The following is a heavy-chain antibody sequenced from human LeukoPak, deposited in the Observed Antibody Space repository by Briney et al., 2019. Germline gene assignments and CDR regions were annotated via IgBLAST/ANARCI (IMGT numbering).Heavy chain of an antibody. J-gene: IGHJ4*02. Sequence: HPGGSLRLSCVASGFTFSSYGMHWVHQAPGKGLEWVAVTSFDGGDKSYGDSAKGRFTISRDNSKNTLYLQMNSLRVEDTAVYYCAKGDRYYGDYLGHWGQGTLVTVSS. CDR3: AKGDRYYGDYLGH. CDR2: TSFDGGDK. CDR1: GFTFSSYG. D-gene: IGHD3-10*01. V-gene: IGHV3-30*18.